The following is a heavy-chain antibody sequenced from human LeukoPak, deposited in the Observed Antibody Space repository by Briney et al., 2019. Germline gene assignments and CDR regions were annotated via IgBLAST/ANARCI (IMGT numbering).Heavy chain of an antibody. V-gene: IGHV1-2*04. CDR1: GYTFTGYY. CDR3: AREYYYGSGSYLARNTENWFDP. J-gene: IGHJ5*02. CDR2: INPNSGGT. Sequence: VASVKVSCKASGYTFTGYYMHWVRQAPGQGLEWMGWINPNSGGTNYAQKFQGWVTMTRDTSISTAYMELSRLRSDDTAVYYCAREYYYGSGSYLARNTENWFDPWGQGTLVTVSS. D-gene: IGHD3-10*01.